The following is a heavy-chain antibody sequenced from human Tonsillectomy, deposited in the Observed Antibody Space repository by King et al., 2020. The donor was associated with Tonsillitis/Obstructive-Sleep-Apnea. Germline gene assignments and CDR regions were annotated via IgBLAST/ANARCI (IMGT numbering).Heavy chain of an antibody. CDR1: GFTFRSYT. CDR3: VKDGRSSDAC. J-gene: IGHJ4*02. V-gene: IGHV3-64D*06. CDR2: IDNDGGST. D-gene: IGHD2-2*01. Sequence: VQLVESGGGLVQPGGSLRLSCSASGFTFRSYTMHWVRHVPGKGLEYVSAIDNDGGSTYNADSVKGRFTISRDNSKNTLYLQMSSLRPEDTALYYCVKDGRSSDACWGQGTLVTVSS.